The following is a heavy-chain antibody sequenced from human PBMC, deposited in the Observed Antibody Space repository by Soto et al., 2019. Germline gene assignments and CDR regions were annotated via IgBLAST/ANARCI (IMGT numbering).Heavy chain of an antibody. J-gene: IGHJ4*02. Sequence: QVQIQQWGAGLLKPSETLSLTCSVSGESFRGFYWSWIRQPPGKGLEWIGEINHSGLTNDHPTLKSRVTMAVDTSKNQFSLKVNSVTAADTAVYYCARVDQGRGRDDFWSGPRGQFDYWGQGNLVTVSS. V-gene: IGHV4-34*01. CDR1: GESFRGFY. D-gene: IGHD3-3*01. CDR3: ARVDQGRGRDDFWSGPRGQFDY. CDR2: INHSGLT.